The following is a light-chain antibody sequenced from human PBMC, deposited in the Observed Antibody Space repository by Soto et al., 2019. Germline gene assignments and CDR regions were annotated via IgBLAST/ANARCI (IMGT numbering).Light chain of an antibody. V-gene: IGKV4-1*01. CDR1: QSVLFSSNNKNY. CDR2: WAS. CDR3: QQYYTIPPWT. J-gene: IGKJ1*01. Sequence: DFVMTQSPDSLAVSLGERATINCRSSQSVLFSSNNKNYLAWYQHKPGQPPKLLISWASTRESGVPDRFSGSGSGTDFTLTIRSLQAEDVAVYYCQQYYTIPPWTFGQGTKVEIK.